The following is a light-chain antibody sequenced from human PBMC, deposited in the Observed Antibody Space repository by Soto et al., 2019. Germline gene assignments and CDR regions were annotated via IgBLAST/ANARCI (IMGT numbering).Light chain of an antibody. Sequence: QSVLTQPASVSGSPGQSITISCAGTSGDVGAYNFVSWYQQHPGKAPKLMLYDVSKRPSGVSERFSASKSGNTASLTISGLQAEDEADYYCSSYTSSRTLYVFGTGTKVTV. CDR3: SSYTSSRTLYV. J-gene: IGLJ1*01. CDR2: DVS. V-gene: IGLV2-14*01. CDR1: SGDVGAYNF.